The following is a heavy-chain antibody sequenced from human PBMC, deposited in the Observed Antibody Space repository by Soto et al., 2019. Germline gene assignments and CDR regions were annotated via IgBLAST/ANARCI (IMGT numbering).Heavy chain of an antibody. Sequence: PSETLSLTCAVYGGSFSGYYWSWIRQPPGKGLEWIGEINHSGSTNYNPSLKSRVTISVDTSKNQFSLKLSSVTAADTAVYYCARGRKNTAMVTGLDYWGQGTLVTV. J-gene: IGHJ4*02. CDR2: INHSGST. CDR3: ARGRKNTAMVTGLDY. CDR1: GGSFSGYY. V-gene: IGHV4-34*01. D-gene: IGHD5-18*01.